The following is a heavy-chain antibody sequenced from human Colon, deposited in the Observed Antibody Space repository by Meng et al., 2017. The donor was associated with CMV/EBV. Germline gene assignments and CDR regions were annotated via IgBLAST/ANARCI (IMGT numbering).Heavy chain of an antibody. V-gene: IGHV1-2*02. J-gene: IGHJ4*02. CDR3: GTFGGDFDY. CDR1: GYTFTGYL. CDR2: INPYSGDT. D-gene: IGHD3-3*01. Sequence: QGRLMQSGAEMREPGASVKVSCKASGYTFTGYLIHWVRQAPGQGLEWMGWINPYSGDTIYAQKFEVGVTMTRDASITTAYLELSSLKSDDTAVYYCGTFGGDFDYWGQGTLVTVFS.